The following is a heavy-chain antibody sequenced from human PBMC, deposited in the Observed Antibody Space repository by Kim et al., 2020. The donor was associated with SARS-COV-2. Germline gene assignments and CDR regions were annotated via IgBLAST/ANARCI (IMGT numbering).Heavy chain of an antibody. CDR2: IYWDDDK. CDR1: GFSLTTSGVG. Sequence: SGPTLVKPTQTLTLTCTFSGFSLTTSGVGVGWIRQPPGKALECLALIYWDDDKRYSPSLKGRLTITKDTSKDQVVLTMTNMDPVDTATYYCTRHHYYHSGAPHGRSLDYWGQGILVTVSS. CDR3: TRHHYYHSGAPHGRSLDY. J-gene: IGHJ4*02. D-gene: IGHD3-10*01. V-gene: IGHV2-5*02.